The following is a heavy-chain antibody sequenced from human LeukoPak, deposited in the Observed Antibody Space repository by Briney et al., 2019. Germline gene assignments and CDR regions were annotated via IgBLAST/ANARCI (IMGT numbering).Heavy chain of an antibody. V-gene: IGHV1-18*01. CDR3: ARHMDIVVVPAAAFDY. J-gene: IGHJ4*02. CDR2: ISAYNGNT. CDR1: GYTFTSYG. Sequence: GASVKVSCKASGYTFTSYGISWVRQAPGQGLEWMGWISAYNGNTNYAQKLQGRVTMTTDTSTSTAYMELRSLRSDDTAVYYCARHMDIVVVPAAAFDYWGQGTLVTVSS. D-gene: IGHD2-2*03.